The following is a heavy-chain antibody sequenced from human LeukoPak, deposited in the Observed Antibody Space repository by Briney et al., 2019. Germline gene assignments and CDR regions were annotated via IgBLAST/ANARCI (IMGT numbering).Heavy chain of an antibody. J-gene: IGHJ4*02. D-gene: IGHD3-22*01. Sequence: PSGGSLRLSCAASGFTFDDYAMHWVRQAPGKGLEWVSGISWNSGSIGYADSVKGRFTISRDNAKNSLYLQMNSLRAEDTALYYCATAAGYDSSGYWTLDYWGQGTLVTVSS. CDR1: GFTFDDYA. V-gene: IGHV3-9*01. CDR3: ATAAGYDSSGYWTLDY. CDR2: ISWNSGSI.